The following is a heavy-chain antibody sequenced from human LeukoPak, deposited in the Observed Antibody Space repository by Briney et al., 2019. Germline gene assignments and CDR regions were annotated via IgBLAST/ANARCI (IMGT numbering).Heavy chain of an antibody. CDR3: ARSRVAYYFDY. Sequence: SETLSLTCTVSGGSISTYYWSWIRQPAGKGMEWIGRIFTSGSTNYNPSLKSRVTMSVDTSENQFSLKLSSVTAADTAVYYCARSRVAYYFDYWGQGTLVTVSP. CDR1: GGSISTYY. J-gene: IGHJ4*02. V-gene: IGHV4-4*07. CDR2: IFTSGST.